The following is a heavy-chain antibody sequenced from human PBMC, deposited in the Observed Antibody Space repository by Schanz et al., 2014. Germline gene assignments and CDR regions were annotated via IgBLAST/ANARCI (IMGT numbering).Heavy chain of an antibody. Sequence: EVQLAESGGGLVEPGGSLRLSCAASGFTFSSYSMNWVRQAPGKGLEWVSYVSRSTPDIYYADSVKGRFTISRDNSKNTLYLQMNSLRAEDTAVYYCAKGRFGELSAFDIWGQGTMVTVSS. CDR2: VSRSTPDI. V-gene: IGHV3-48*01. J-gene: IGHJ3*02. D-gene: IGHD3-10*01. CDR1: GFTFSSYS. CDR3: AKGRFGELSAFDI.